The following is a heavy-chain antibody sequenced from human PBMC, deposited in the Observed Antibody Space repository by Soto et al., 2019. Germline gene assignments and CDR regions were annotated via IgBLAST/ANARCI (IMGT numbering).Heavy chain of an antibody. V-gene: IGHV3-7*01. J-gene: IGHJ4*02. CDR2: IKQDGGKK. Sequence: EVQLVESGGGLVQPGGSLRLSCVAAGFNISANWMSWVRQAPGKGLEWVANIKQDGGKKNYVDSVKGRFTISRDNADNSLFLQMNSLRADDTAVYYCARGQGWADYWGQGTLVTVSS. CDR3: ARGQGWADY. CDR1: GFNISANW. D-gene: IGHD6-19*01.